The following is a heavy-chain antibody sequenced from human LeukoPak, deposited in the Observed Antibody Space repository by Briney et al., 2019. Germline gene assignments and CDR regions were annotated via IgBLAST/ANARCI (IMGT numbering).Heavy chain of an antibody. J-gene: IGHJ1*01. Sequence: ASVKVSCKASGYTFTTYGISWVRQAPGQGLEWMGWISAYYGTTDYAQKLQGRVTMTTDTPTSTAYMELRSLRSDDTVVYFCVREGGSSGYYYFQYWGQGTLVTVSS. V-gene: IGHV1-18*01. CDR1: GYTFTTYG. D-gene: IGHD3-22*01. CDR2: ISAYYGTT. CDR3: VREGGSSGYYYFQY.